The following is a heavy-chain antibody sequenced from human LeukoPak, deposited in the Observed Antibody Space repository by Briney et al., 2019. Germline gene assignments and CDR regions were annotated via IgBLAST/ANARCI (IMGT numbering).Heavy chain of an antibody. CDR1: GGSISSSSYY. V-gene: IGHV4-39*07. CDR2: IYHSGST. CDR3: ARGKNVPYYGDSPDY. Sequence: PSETLSLTCTVSGGSISSSSYYWGWIRQPPGKGLEWIGSIYHSGSTYYNPSLKSRVTISVDTSKNQFSLKLSSVTAADTAVYYCARGKNVPYYGDSPDYWGQGTLVTVSS. D-gene: IGHD4-17*01. J-gene: IGHJ4*02.